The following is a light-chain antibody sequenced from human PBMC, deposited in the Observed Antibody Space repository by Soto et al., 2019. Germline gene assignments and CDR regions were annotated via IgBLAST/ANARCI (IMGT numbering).Light chain of an antibody. CDR1: QDISNY. J-gene: IGKJ4*01. Sequence: DIQMTQSPSSLSASVGDRVTITCQASQDISNYLNWYQQKPGKAPKLLIYAASSLQSGVPSRFSGSGSGTDFTLTIGSLQPEDFATYYCQQTSSTPQTFGGGTKVDIK. V-gene: IGKV1-39*01. CDR2: AAS. CDR3: QQTSSTPQT.